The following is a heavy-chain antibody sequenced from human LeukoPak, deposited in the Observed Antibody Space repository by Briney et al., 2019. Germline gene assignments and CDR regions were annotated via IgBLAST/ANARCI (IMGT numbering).Heavy chain of an antibody. V-gene: IGHV4-34*01. J-gene: IGHJ4*02. CDR3: ARYGVGDSSGYYDVY. CDR2: INHSGST. D-gene: IGHD3-22*01. Sequence: SETLSLTCAVYGGSFSGYYWSWIRQPPGKWLEWIGEINHSGSTNYNPSLKSRVTISVDTSKNQFSLKLSSVTAADTAVYYCARYGVGDSSGYYDVYWGQGTLVTVSS. CDR1: GGSFSGYY.